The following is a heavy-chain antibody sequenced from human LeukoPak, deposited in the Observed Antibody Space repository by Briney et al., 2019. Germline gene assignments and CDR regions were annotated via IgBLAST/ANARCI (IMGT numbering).Heavy chain of an antibody. CDR3: AKVYSSSSRDSFDV. V-gene: IGHV4-34*01. Sequence: SETLSLTCAVYGGSFSGYYWSWIRQPPGKGLEWIGEINHGGSINYNPSLKSRVTISRDTSKNQFSLNLYSVTAADTAVYYCAKVYSSSSRDSFDVWGPGTMATVSS. D-gene: IGHD6-6*01. J-gene: IGHJ3*01. CDR1: GGSFSGYY. CDR2: INHGGSI.